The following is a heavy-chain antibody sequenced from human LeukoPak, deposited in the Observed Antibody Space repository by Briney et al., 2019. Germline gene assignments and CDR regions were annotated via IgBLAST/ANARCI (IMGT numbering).Heavy chain of an antibody. CDR2: IYYTGGT. Sequence: PSETLSLTCTVSGGSIGSNYWTWIRQPPGKGLEYIGYIYYTGGTNCNPSLKSRVTISVDTSKNQFSLKLSSVTAADTAVYFCAKYGNSGWVIDNWGQGTLVTVSS. CDR1: GGSIGSNY. CDR3: AKYGNSGWVIDN. D-gene: IGHD6-19*01. J-gene: IGHJ4*02. V-gene: IGHV4-59*08.